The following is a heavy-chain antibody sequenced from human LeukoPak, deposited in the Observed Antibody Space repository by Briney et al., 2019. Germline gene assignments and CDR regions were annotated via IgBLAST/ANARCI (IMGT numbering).Heavy chain of an antibody. CDR1: GFTFSSYS. J-gene: IGHJ6*03. CDR3: ARHYYDSSGYYYGRYYYYMDV. Sequence: PGGSLRLSCAASGFTFSSYSMNWVRQAPGKGLEWVSYISSSSSTIYYADSVKGRFTISRDNAKNSLYLQMNSLRAEDTAVYYCARHYYDSSGYYYGRYYYYMDVWGKGTTVTVSS. D-gene: IGHD3-22*01. V-gene: IGHV3-48*01. CDR2: ISSSSSTI.